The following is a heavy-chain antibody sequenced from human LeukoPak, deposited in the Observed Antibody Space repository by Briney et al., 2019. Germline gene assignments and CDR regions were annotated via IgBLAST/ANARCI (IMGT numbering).Heavy chain of an antibody. CDR2: ISYDGSNK. J-gene: IGHJ4*02. CDR3: ARAFNGLWLVAGFDY. V-gene: IGHV3-30-3*01. D-gene: IGHD6-19*01. Sequence: GRSLRLSCAASGFTFSSYAMHWVRQAPGKGLEWVAVISYDGSNKYYADSVKGRFTISRDNSKNTLYLQMNSLRAEDTAVYYCARAFNGLWLVAGFDYWGQGTLVTVSS. CDR1: GFTFSSYA.